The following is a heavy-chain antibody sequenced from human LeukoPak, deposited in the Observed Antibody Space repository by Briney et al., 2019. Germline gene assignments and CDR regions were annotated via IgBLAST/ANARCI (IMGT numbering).Heavy chain of an antibody. D-gene: IGHD3-22*01. V-gene: IGHV3-23*01. CDR1: GFTFSSHA. J-gene: IGHJ4*02. Sequence: GASLRLSCAASGFTFSSHAMSWVRQAPGKGLEWVSAITAGGGSTYYADSVKGRFTISRDNSKNTLYLQMNSLRAEDTAVYYCARAPPREYYDSSGYYVWGQGTLVTVSS. CDR2: ITAGGGST. CDR3: ARAPPREYYDSSGYYV.